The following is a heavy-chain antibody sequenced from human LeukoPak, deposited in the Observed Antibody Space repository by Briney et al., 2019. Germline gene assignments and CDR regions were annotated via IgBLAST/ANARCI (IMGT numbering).Heavy chain of an antibody. J-gene: IGHJ4*02. Sequence: GGSLRLSCAASGFTFNTYTMNWVRQAPGKGLEWVAVISYDVRNKYYAVSMKGRFTISRDHSKNTLYLQMNSLRAEDTAVYYCARDHFSPVTMVRGTFDYWGQGTLVTVSS. D-gene: IGHD3-10*01. V-gene: IGHV3-30*04. CDR2: ISYDVRNK. CDR1: GFTFNTYT. CDR3: ARDHFSPVTMVRGTFDY.